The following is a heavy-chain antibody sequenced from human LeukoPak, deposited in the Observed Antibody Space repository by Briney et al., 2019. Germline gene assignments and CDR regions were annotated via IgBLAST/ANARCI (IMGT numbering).Heavy chain of an antibody. J-gene: IGHJ3*02. V-gene: IGHV1-2*02. D-gene: IGHD2-15*01. Sequence: ASVKVSCKASGYTFTGYYMHWVRQAPGQGLEWMGWINPNSGDTHYAQKFQGRVTMTRNTSISTAYMELSSLRSEDTAVYYCARGGGNLWAFDIWGQGTMVTVSS. CDR1: GYTFTGYY. CDR2: INPNSGDT. CDR3: ARGGGNLWAFDI.